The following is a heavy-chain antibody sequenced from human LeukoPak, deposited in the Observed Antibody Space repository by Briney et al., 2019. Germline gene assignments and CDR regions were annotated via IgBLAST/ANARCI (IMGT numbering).Heavy chain of an antibody. CDR1: GFTFSDYY. CDR3: ARGDTAMVPPFDY. V-gene: IGHV3-11*04. J-gene: IGHJ4*02. CDR2: ISSSGSTI. D-gene: IGHD5-18*01. Sequence: GSLRLSCAASGFTFSDYYMSWIRQAPGKGLEWVSYISSSGSTIYYADSVKGRFTMSRDNSKNTLYLQMGSLRAEDMAVYYCARGDTAMVPPFDYWGQGTLVTVSS.